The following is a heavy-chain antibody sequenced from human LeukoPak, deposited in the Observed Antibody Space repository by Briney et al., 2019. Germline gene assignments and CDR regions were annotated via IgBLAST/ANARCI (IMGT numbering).Heavy chain of an antibody. Sequence: ASEKVSCKASGYTFIGCYMHWVRQAPGQGLEWMGWINTNTGNPTYAQGFTGRFVFSLDTSVSTAYLQISSLKAEDTAVYYCARGQIQLWLNFDSWGQGTLVTVSS. CDR3: ARGQIQLWLNFDS. CDR1: GYTFIGCY. V-gene: IGHV7-4-1*02. D-gene: IGHD5-18*01. J-gene: IGHJ4*02. CDR2: INTNTGNP.